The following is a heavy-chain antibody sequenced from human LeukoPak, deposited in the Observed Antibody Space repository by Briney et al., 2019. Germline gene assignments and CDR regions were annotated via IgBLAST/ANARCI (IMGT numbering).Heavy chain of an antibody. CDR3: ARGTTVTPRTHQKRGNLIDY. D-gene: IGHD4-17*01. Sequence: PGGSLRLSCAASGFTFSNAWMSWIRQPPGKGLEWIGEINHSGSTNYNPSLKSRVTISVDTSKNQFSLKLSSVTAADTAVYYCARGTTVTPRTHQKRGNLIDYWGQGTLVTVSS. CDR1: GFTFSNAW. J-gene: IGHJ4*02. V-gene: IGHV4-34*01. CDR2: INHSGST.